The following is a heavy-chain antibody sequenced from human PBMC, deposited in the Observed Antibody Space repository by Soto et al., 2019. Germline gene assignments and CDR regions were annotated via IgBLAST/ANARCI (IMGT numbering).Heavy chain of an antibody. Sequence: GGSLRLSCTTSGFTFDTYGMHLVRPAPGKGLEWVAIIWYDGSNKYYADSVKGRFTISRDNSKNTLYLQMNSLRAEDTAVYYCARADCTGAYCYSWPFNYGVDVWGQGTTVTVSS. D-gene: IGHD2-15*01. J-gene: IGHJ6*02. CDR1: GFTFDTYG. V-gene: IGHV3-33*01. CDR3: ARADCTGAYCYSWPFNYGVDV. CDR2: IWYDGSNK.